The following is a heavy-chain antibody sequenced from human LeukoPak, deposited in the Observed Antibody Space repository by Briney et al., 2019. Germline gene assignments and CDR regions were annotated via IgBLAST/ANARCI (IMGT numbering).Heavy chain of an antibody. CDR3: ARLPYSSGWIDY. CDR1: GGSVRYYY. V-gene: IGHV4-59*08. CDR2: IYYSGST. J-gene: IGHJ4*02. D-gene: IGHD6-19*01. Sequence: KTSETLSLTCTVSGGSVRYYYWSWLRQPPGRGGEYFGDIYYSGSTNYNPSLKSRVTISVDTSKNQFSLKLSSVTAADTAVYYCARLPYSSGWIDYWGRGTLVTVSS.